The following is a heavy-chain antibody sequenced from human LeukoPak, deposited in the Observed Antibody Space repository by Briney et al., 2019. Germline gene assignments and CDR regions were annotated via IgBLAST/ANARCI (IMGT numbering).Heavy chain of an antibody. CDR3: TRSLTTLTYEGY. V-gene: IGHV3-21*01. D-gene: IGHD1-1*01. CDR1: GFTFSSYM. Sequence: GGSLRLSCAASGFTFSSYMMNWVRQAPGKGLEWVSSINSGSTYTYYTESVKGRFTVSRDNAKNSLFLQMNSLRAEDTAIYYCTRSLTTLTYEGYWGQGTLVTVSS. J-gene: IGHJ4*02. CDR2: INSGSTYT.